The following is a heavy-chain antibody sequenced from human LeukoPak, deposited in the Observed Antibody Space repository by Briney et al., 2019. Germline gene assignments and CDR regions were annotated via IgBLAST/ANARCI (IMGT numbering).Heavy chain of an antibody. CDR1: GFTFSNYV. V-gene: IGHV3-23*01. Sequence: PGGSLRLSCAASGFTFSNYVLNWVRQAPGKGLEWVSSISGNGDTTHYVDSVKGRFTISRDNSKNTLYLQMNSLRAEDTAVYYCAKDASSGFTRYFDYWGQGTLVTVSS. CDR2: ISGNGDTT. CDR3: AKDASSGFTRYFDY. D-gene: IGHD6-19*01. J-gene: IGHJ4*02.